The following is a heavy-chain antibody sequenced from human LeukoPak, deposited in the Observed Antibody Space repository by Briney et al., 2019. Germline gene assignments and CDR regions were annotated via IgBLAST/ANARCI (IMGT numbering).Heavy chain of an antibody. CDR3: ARNIAVAGAYYFDY. Sequence: LSLTCTVSGGSISSYYWNWIRQPPGKGLEWVGRIRKKGNGYTTEYAASVKGRSTISRDDSKNSLYLQMNSLKTEDTAVYYCARNIAVAGAYYFDYWGQGTLVTVSS. D-gene: IGHD6-19*01. J-gene: IGHJ4*02. CDR1: GGSISSYY. CDR2: IRKKGNGYTT. V-gene: IGHV3-72*01.